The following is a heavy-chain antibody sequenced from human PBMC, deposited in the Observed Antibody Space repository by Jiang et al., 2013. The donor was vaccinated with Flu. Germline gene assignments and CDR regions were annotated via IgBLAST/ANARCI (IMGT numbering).Heavy chain of an antibody. CDR1: GLTFGTYG. J-gene: IGHJ6*02. V-gene: IGHV3-23*01. CDR2: ISDSGTGT. Sequence: QLLESGGRWVRXGGSLRLSCVVSGLTFGTYGASWVRQAPGKGLEWVSGISDSGTGTFYADSVKGRFTIFRDNSDNTLYLQMSRLRVEDTAVYYCATGVGASMPSGLYYYYYGLDVWGQGTTVTVSS. CDR3: ATGVGASMPSGLYYYYYGLDV. D-gene: IGHD1-26*01.